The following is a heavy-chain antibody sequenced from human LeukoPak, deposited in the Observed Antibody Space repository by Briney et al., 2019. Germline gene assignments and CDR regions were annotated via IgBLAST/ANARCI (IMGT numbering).Heavy chain of an antibody. D-gene: IGHD1-26*01. V-gene: IGHV3-23*01. J-gene: IGHJ4*02. CDR2: ISGSGGST. CDR1: GFTFSSYA. Sequence: GGSLRLSCAASGFTFSSYAMSWVRQAPGKGLEWVSDISGSGGSTYYADSVKGRFTISRDNSKNTLYLQMNSLRAEDTAVYYCAKSGSYDIYYFDYWGQGTLVTVSS. CDR3: AKSGSYDIYYFDY.